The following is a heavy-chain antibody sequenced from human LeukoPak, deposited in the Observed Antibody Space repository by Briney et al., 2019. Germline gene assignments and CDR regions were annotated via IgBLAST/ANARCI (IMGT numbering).Heavy chain of an antibody. Sequence: ASVKVSCKASGYTFTSYYMHWVRQAPGQGLELMGWISAYNGNTNYAQKLQGRVTMTTDTSTSTAYMELRSLRSDDTAVYYCARDGYYDSSGYNYWGQGTLVTVSS. V-gene: IGHV1-18*04. D-gene: IGHD3-22*01. CDR2: ISAYNGNT. CDR3: ARDGYYDSSGYNY. CDR1: GYTFTSYY. J-gene: IGHJ4*02.